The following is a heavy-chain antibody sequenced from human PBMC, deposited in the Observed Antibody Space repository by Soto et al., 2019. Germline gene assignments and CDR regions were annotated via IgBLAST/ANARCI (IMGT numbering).Heavy chain of an antibody. J-gene: IGHJ6*02. CDR1: GGSFSGYY. CDR3: ARLPFSSYYGMDV. CDR2: INHSGST. D-gene: IGHD2-2*01. V-gene: IGHV4-34*01. Sequence: SETLSLTCAVYGGSFSGYYWSWIRQPPGKGLEWIGEINHSGSTNCNPSLKSRVTISVDTSKNQFSLKLSSVTAADTAVYYCARLPFSSYYGMDVWGQGTTVTVSS.